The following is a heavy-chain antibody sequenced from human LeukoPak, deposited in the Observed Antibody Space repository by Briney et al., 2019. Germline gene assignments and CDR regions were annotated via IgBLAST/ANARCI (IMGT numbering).Heavy chain of an antibody. D-gene: IGHD6-19*01. V-gene: IGHV3-23*01. CDR3: AKARYSSGWHYFDY. CDR2: ISGSGGST. CDR1: GFIFSSYA. J-gene: IGHJ4*02. Sequence: GGSLRPSCAASGFIFSSYAMSWVRQAPGKGLEWVSGISGSGGSTYYADSVKGRFTISRDNSKNTLYLQMNSLRGEDTAVYYCAKARYSSGWHYFDYWGQGTLVTVSS.